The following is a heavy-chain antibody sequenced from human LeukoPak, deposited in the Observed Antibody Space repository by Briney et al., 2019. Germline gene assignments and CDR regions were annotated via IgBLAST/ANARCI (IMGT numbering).Heavy chain of an antibody. CDR2: MNPNSGNT. V-gene: IGHV1-8*01. CDR1: GYTFTSYD. D-gene: IGHD2-15*01. Sequence: ASVKVSCKASGYTFTSYDINWVRQATGQGLEWMGWMNPNSGNTGYAQKFQGRVTMTRNTSISTAYMELSSLRSEDTAVYYCARGYCSGGSCSSGYWFDPWGQGTLVTVSS. J-gene: IGHJ5*02. CDR3: ARGYCSGGSCSSGYWFDP.